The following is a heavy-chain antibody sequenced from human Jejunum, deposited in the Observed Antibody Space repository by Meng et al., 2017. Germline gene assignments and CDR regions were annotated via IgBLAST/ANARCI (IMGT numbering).Heavy chain of an antibody. Sequence: QVQLQESGPGLVKPLGSLSLSCAVSGGYINKENWWSWVRQSPVRGLEWIGEIYNGGNTNYDPSLNRRVTMSVDVSTNQMSLKLTSVTAADTAVYYCVRGEFAMLARFDFWGQGTLVTVSS. J-gene: IGHJ4*02. D-gene: IGHD2-2*01. V-gene: IGHV4-4*02. CDR1: GGYINKENW. CDR3: VRGEFAMLARFDF. CDR2: IYNGGNT.